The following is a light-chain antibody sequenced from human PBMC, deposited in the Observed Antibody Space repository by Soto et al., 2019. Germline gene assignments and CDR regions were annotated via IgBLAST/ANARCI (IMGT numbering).Light chain of an antibody. CDR1: SSDVGGYSY. CDR2: DVS. J-gene: IGLJ2*01. V-gene: IGLV2-14*01. Sequence: QSALTQPASVSGSPGQSITISCTGTSSDVGGYSYVSWYQQHPGKAPKLMIYDVSYRPSDVSNRFSGSKSGNTASLTISGRQAEDEADYYCSSFTTTSTKVFGGGTKVTVL. CDR3: SSFTTTSTKV.